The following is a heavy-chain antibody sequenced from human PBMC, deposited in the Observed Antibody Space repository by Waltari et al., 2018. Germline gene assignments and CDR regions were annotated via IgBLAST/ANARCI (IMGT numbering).Heavy chain of an antibody. CDR2: ISYDGSKT. D-gene: IGHD3-10*01. J-gene: IGHJ4*02. V-gene: IGHV3-30*18. CDR1: GFTFRNRA. CDR3: AKDGVGVRAVIPFDY. Sequence: QVQLVESGGGVVQPGWSMRLPCAASGFTFRNRAVHLVRQAPGKGLEWVALISYDGSKTFFKDSVKGRFTISRDNSKNMVYLQMNSLRAEDAAIYYCAKDGVGVRAVIPFDYWGQGTLVTVSS.